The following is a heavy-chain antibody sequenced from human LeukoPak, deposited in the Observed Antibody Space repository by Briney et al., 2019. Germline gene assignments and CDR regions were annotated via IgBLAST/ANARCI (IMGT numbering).Heavy chain of an antibody. CDR3: ARQPLRLYSGSYYVWFDP. CDR1: GGSISSYY. J-gene: IGHJ5*02. D-gene: IGHD1-26*01. Sequence: SETLSLTCTVSGGSISSYYWSWIRQPAGKGLEWIGYIYYSGSTNYNPSLKSRVTISVDTSKNQFSLKLSSVTAADTAVYYCARQPLRLYSGSYYVWFDPWGQGTLVTVSS. V-gene: IGHV4-59*08. CDR2: IYYSGST.